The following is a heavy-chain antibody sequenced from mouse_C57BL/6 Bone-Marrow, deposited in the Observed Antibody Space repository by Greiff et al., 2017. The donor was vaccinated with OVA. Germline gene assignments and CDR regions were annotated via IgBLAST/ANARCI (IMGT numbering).Heavy chain of an antibody. Sequence: QVQLQQPGAELVRPGSSVKLSCKASGYTFTSYWMHWVKQRPIQGLEWIGNIDPSDSETHYNQKFKDKATLTVDKYSSTAYMQLSSLTYEDSAVYYCARQIYYGNWYFDVWGTGTTVTVSS. V-gene: IGHV1-52*01. CDR3: ARQIYYGNWYFDV. D-gene: IGHD2-1*01. CDR2: IDPSDSET. J-gene: IGHJ1*03. CDR1: GYTFTSYW.